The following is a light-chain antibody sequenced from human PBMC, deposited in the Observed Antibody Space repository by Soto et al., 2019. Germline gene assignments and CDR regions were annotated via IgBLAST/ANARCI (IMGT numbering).Light chain of an antibody. J-gene: IGKJ1*01. CDR1: QSVSSSY. V-gene: IGKV3-20*01. CDR2: GAS. Sequence: ESVLTQSPGTLSLSPGEKATLSCRASQSVSSSYLAWYQQEPGQAPRLLIYGASSRATGIPDRFSGSGSGTDFTLTVSRLEPEDFAVYYCQQFGSSSWTFCQGTKVEIK. CDR3: QQFGSSSWT.